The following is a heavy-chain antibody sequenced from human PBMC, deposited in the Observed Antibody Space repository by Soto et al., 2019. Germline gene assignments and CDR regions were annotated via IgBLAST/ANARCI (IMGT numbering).Heavy chain of an antibody. CDR1: GDSVSIGTYF. V-gene: IGHV4-61*01. CDR2: VYYSGST. J-gene: IGHJ4*02. D-gene: IGHD3-22*01. Sequence: SETLSLTCTVSGDSVSIGTYFWGWIRHPPGKGLGWIGYVYYSGSTNYSPTLKSRLTMSVDTSKNQFSLKLSSVTAADTAVYYCARSRGGYFDYWGQGTLVTVSS. CDR3: ARSRGGYFDY.